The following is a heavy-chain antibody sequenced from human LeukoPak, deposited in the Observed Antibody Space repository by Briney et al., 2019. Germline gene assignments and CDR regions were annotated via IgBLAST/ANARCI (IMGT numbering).Heavy chain of an antibody. CDR2: IRYDGSNK. D-gene: IGHD3-10*01. J-gene: IGHJ4*02. V-gene: IGHV3-30*02. Sequence: GGSLRLSCAASGFTFSSYGMHWVRQAPGKGLEWVAFIRYDGSNKYYADSVKGRFTISRDNSKNTLYLQMNSLRAEDTAVYYCARDFYGSGSYLYYWGQGTLVTVSS. CDR3: ARDFYGSGSYLYY. CDR1: GFTFSSYG.